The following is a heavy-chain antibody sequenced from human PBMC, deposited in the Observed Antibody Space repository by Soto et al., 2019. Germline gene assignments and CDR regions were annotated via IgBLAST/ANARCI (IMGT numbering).Heavy chain of an antibody. CDR3: AHRRSTGGYYRTYFDY. D-gene: IGHD2-8*02. J-gene: IGHJ4*02. V-gene: IGHV2-5*02. Sequence: QITLKESGPALVRPTQTLTLTCTFSGFSLDISSVGVGWIRQPPGKAPEWLALVYWDDHKRYSPSLSARLTVTKHPSRDQGVMTTTNMDPVETGTYYWAHRRSTGGYYRTYFDYWGQGTLVTVAS. CDR1: GFSLDISSVG. CDR2: VYWDDHK.